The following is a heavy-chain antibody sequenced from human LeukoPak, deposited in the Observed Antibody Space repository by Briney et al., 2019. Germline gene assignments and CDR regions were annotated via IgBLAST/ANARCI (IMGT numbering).Heavy chain of an antibody. D-gene: IGHD4-11*01. CDR3: ARRQELRFDWFDP. Sequence: SETLSLTCTVSGGPISSSSYYWGWIRQPPGKGLEWIGSIYYSGSTYYNPSLKSRVTISVDTSKNQFSLKLSSVTAADTAVYYCARRQELRFDWFDPWGQGTLVTVSS. J-gene: IGHJ5*02. CDR2: IYYSGST. CDR1: GGPISSSSYY. V-gene: IGHV4-39*01.